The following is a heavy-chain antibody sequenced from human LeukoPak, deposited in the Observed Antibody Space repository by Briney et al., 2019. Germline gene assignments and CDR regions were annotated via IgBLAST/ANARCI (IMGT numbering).Heavy chain of an antibody. CDR1: GFTFSSYG. Sequence: GGSLRLSCAASGFTFSSYGMHWVHQAPGKGLEWVAVISYDGSNKYYADSVKGRFTISRDNSKNTLYLQMNSLRAEDTAVYYCAKAFRGYSYGYYGMDVWGKGTTVTVSS. V-gene: IGHV3-30*18. CDR2: ISYDGSNK. D-gene: IGHD5-18*01. CDR3: AKAFRGYSYGYYGMDV. J-gene: IGHJ6*04.